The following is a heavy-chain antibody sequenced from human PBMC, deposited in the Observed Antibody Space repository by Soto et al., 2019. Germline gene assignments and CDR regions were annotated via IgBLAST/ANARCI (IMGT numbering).Heavy chain of an antibody. V-gene: IGHV1-8*01. D-gene: IGHD4-4*01. J-gene: IGHJ3*02. CDR2: MNPNSGNT. CDR3: ARGATVTDNDAFDI. Sequence: GASVKVSCKASGYTFTSHDINWVRQATGQGLEWMGWMNPNSGNTGYAQKLQGRVTMTRNTSISTAYMELSSLRSEDTAVYYCARGATVTDNDAFDIWGQGTMVTVSS. CDR1: GYTFTSHD.